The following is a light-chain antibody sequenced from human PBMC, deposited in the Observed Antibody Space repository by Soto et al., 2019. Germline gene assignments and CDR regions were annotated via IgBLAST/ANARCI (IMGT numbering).Light chain of an antibody. V-gene: IGKV3-15*01. Sequence: EIVMTQSPATLSVSPGERATLPCRASQSVSSNLAWYQQKPGQAPRVPIYSASMRAFGVPARFSGRGSGTEFTLTINSLQPEDFAVYYCQQYDGWPRTFGQGTKVDIK. CDR1: QSVSSN. CDR2: SAS. CDR3: QQYDGWPRT. J-gene: IGKJ1*01.